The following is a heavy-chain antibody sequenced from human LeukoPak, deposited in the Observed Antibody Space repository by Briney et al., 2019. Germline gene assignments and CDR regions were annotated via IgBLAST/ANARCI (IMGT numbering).Heavy chain of an antibody. CDR1: GFPFSAYA. D-gene: IGHD1-1*01. CDR3: VKITSVTGGDC. CDR2: ISSNGGSS. J-gene: IGHJ4*02. V-gene: IGHV3-64D*09. Sequence: GGSLRLSCSASGFPFSAYAIYWVRQAPGEGLEYVSGISSNGGSSFYADSVKGRFTISRDNSKNTLYLQMSSLRAEDTAVYYCVKITSVTGGDCWGQGTRLTVSS.